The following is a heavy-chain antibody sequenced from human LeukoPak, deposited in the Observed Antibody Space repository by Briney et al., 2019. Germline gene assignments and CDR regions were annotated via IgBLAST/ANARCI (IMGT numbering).Heavy chain of an antibody. J-gene: IGHJ6*03. CDR2: IYRSGST. D-gene: IGHD6-19*01. CDR3: ARAVAYYMDV. Sequence: SGTLSLTCAVSGGSISSSNWWSWVRQPPGKGLEWIGEIYRSGSTNYNPSLKSRVTISVDTSKTQFSLKLSSVTAADTAAYYCARAVAYYMDVWGKGTTVTVSS. CDR1: GGSISSSNW. V-gene: IGHV4-4*02.